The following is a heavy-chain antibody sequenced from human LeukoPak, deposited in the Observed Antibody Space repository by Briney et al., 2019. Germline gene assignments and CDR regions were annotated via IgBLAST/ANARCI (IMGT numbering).Heavy chain of an antibody. CDR3: ARDLGRNYGDYLEDY. CDR2: ISAYNGNT. D-gene: IGHD4-17*01. Sequence: ASVKVSCKASGYTFTSYGISWVRQAPGQGLEWMGWISAYNGNTNYAQKLQGRVTMTTDTSTSTAYMELGSLRSDDTAVYYCARDLGRNYGDYLEDYWGQGTLVTVSS. CDR1: GYTFTSYG. J-gene: IGHJ4*02. V-gene: IGHV1-18*04.